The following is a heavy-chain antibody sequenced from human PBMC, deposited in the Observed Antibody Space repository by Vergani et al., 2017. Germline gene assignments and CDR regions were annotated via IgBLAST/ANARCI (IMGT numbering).Heavy chain of an antibody. CDR3: AKDSGGSTSGLIDY. CDR1: GFTFDDYA. J-gene: IGHJ4*02. CDR2: ISWNSGSI. D-gene: IGHD2-2*01. V-gene: IGHV3-9*01. Sequence: EVQLLESGGGLVQPGRSLRLSCAASGFTFDDYAMHWVRQAPGKGLEWVSGISWNSGSIGYADSVKGRFTISRDNAKNSLYLQMNSLRAEDTALYYCAKDSGGSTSGLIDYWGQRTLVTVSS.